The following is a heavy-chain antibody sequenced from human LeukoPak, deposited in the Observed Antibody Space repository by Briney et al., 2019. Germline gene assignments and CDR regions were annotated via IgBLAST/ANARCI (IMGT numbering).Heavy chain of an antibody. CDR3: IESRGDWE. CDR2: ISTKTDGGTT. D-gene: IGHD2-21*02. Sequence: PGGSLRLSCTTSGFTFSHAWMTWVRQAPGKGLEWVGRISTKTDGGTTDYAAPVKGRFTISRDDSKNTLYLQMNSLKTVNTAVYYCIESRGDWEWGQGSLVTVSS. J-gene: IGHJ4*02. CDR1: GFTFSHAW. V-gene: IGHV3-15*01.